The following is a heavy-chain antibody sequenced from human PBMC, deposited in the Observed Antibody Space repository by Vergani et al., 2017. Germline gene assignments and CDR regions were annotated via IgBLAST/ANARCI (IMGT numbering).Heavy chain of an antibody. Sequence: QVQLQPWGAGLLTPSETLSLTCAVYGGSFSGYYWSWIRQPPGKGLEWVSYISSSGSTIYYADSVKGRFTISRDNAKNSLYLQMNSLRAEDTAVYYCARFHDYGDYCDYWGQGTLVTVSS. CDR3: ARFHDYGDYCDY. J-gene: IGHJ4*02. D-gene: IGHD4-17*01. CDR2: ISSSGSTI. V-gene: IGHV3-11*04. CDR1: GGSFSGYY.